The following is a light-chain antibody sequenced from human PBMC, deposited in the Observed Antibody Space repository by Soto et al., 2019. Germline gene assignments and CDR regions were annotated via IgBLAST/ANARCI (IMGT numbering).Light chain of an antibody. V-gene: IGKV1-6*01. CDR3: LHDYNYPPT. CDR2: AAS. Sequence: AIQMTQSPSSLSASVGDRVTITCRASQGIRNDLGLYQQKPGQAPKLLISAASSLHSEVPSRFSGSGSGTDFPLTISSRQPEDFATYYCLHDYNYPPTFVPGTKVEIK. CDR1: QGIRND. J-gene: IGKJ1*01.